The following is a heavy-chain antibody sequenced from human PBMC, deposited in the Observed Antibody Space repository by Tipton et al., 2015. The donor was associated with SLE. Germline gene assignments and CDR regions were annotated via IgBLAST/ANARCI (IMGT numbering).Heavy chain of an antibody. J-gene: IGHJ4*02. CDR1: GGSFSGYY. CDR2: INHSGST. Sequence: TLSLTCAVYGGSFSGYYWSWIRQPPGKGLEWIGEINHSGSTNYNPSLKSRVTMSVDTSKNQFSLKLSSVTAADTAVYYCASDSSSWLGGYWGQGTLVTVSS. CDR3: ASDSSSWLGGY. D-gene: IGHD6-13*01. V-gene: IGHV4-34*01.